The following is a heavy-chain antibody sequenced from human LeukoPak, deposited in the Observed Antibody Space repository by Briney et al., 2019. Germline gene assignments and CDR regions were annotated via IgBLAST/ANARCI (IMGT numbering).Heavy chain of an antibody. CDR1: GGTFSSNA. CDR3: ARGGRHDILTGYYIFDY. Sequence: EASVKVSWKASGGTFSSNAISWVRQAPGQGLEWMGGIIPIFGTANYAQKFQGRVTITADKSTSTAYMELSSLRSEDTAVYYCARGGRHDILTGYYIFDYWGQGTLVTVSS. CDR2: IIPIFGTA. D-gene: IGHD3-9*01. V-gene: IGHV1-69*06. J-gene: IGHJ4*02.